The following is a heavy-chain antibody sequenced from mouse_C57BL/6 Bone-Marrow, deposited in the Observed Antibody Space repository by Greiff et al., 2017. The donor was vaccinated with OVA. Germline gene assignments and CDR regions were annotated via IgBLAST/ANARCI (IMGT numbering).Heavy chain of an antibody. D-gene: IGHD4-1*01. Sequence: EVQWVESGGDLVKPGGSLKLSCAASGFTFSSYGMSWVRQTPDKRLEWVATISSGGSYTYYPDSVKGRFTIPRDNAKNTLYLQMSSLKSEDTAMYYCARPVNWDWYFDVWGTGTTVTVSS. J-gene: IGHJ1*03. CDR3: ARPVNWDWYFDV. V-gene: IGHV5-6*01. CDR2: ISSGGSYT. CDR1: GFTFSSYG.